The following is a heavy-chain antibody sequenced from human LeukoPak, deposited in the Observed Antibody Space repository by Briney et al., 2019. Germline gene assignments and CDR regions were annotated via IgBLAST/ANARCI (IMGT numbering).Heavy chain of an antibody. CDR3: ARDPSNTSGRYQYFDL. CDR1: GYTFTHHG. Sequence: ASVKVSCKASGYTFTHHGITWVRQSPGQGLEWMGWISCYNGDTKYAQKFQGRVTMTTDTSTTTAYMALRSLRSDDTAVYYCARDPSNTSGRYQYFDLWGRGTLVTVSS. CDR2: ISCYNGDT. D-gene: IGHD6-19*01. V-gene: IGHV1-18*01. J-gene: IGHJ2*01.